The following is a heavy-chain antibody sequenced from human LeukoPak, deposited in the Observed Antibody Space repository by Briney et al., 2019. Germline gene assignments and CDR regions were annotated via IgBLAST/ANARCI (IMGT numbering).Heavy chain of an antibody. CDR3: ASVNDYGDPLPRYMDV. CDR2: IYHSGST. Sequence: PSETLSLTCAVYGGSFSGNYWSWVRQPPGKGLEWIGEIYHSGSTNYNPSLKSRVTISVDKSKNQFSLKLSSVTAADTAVYYCASVNDYGDPLPRYMDVWGKGTAVTVSS. J-gene: IGHJ6*03. V-gene: IGHV4-34*01. D-gene: IGHD4-17*01. CDR1: GGSFSGNY.